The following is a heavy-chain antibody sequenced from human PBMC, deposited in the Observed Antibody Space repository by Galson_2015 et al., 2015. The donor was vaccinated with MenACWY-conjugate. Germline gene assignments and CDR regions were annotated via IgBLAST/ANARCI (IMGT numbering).Heavy chain of an antibody. Sequence: SLRLSCAASGFTFSTYAISWVRRAPGKGLEWVSTISGVIGTTYQADSVKGRFTISRDDSKNTLYLQMNNLRAEDTALYICAKADKQTCHGATCYYFDSWGQGTLVTVSS. D-gene: IGHD2-15*01. CDR1: GFTFSTYA. CDR2: ISGVIGTT. CDR3: AKADKQTCHGATCYYFDS. V-gene: IGHV3-23*01. J-gene: IGHJ4*02.